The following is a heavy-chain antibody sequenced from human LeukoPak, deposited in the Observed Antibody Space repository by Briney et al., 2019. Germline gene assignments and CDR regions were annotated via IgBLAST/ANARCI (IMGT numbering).Heavy chain of an antibody. CDR3: ARAVQLERRHAAFDI. CDR2: ISGSGGST. Sequence: GGSLRLSCAASGFTFSSYAMSWVRQAPGKGLEWVSAISGSGGSTYYADSVKGRFAISRDNSKNTLYLQMNSLRAEDTAVYYCARAVQLERRHAAFDIWGQGTMVTVSS. V-gene: IGHV3-23*01. D-gene: IGHD1-1*01. CDR1: GFTFSSYA. J-gene: IGHJ3*02.